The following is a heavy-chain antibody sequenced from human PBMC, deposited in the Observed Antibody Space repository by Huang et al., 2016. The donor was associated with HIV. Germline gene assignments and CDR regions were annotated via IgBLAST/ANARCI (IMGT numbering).Heavy chain of an antibody. CDR3: ATVDYYDTSGPQRGYFDN. Sequence: QVQLVQSGAEVKKPGSSVKVSCKASGGSFRNFAIGWVRQAPGQGLEWMGGYIPTLGKANDAQKCQGRVTIIADESTSTAYMELSSLRSEDTAVYYCATVDYYDTSGPQRGYFDNWGQGTLVTVSS. J-gene: IGHJ4*02. D-gene: IGHD3-22*01. CDR2: YIPTLGKA. V-gene: IGHV1-69*01. CDR1: GGSFRNFA.